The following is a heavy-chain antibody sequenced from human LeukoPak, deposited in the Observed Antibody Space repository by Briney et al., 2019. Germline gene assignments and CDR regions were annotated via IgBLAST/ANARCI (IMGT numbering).Heavy chain of an antibody. V-gene: IGHV3-30*18. Sequence: PARYLRFSCAASGFTFSSYGMHWVRQAQGHEREWVALIVHDGSKKYYADSVRGRFTISRDTSKNTMYVRVNSVRAAGTAVYDCAKEAYGAGTYSKSAVAGYYYYGMDVWGQGTTVTV. CDR2: IVHDGSKK. CDR1: GFTFSSYG. J-gene: IGHJ6*02. D-gene: IGHD3-10*01. CDR3: AKEAYGAGTYSKSAVAGYYYYGMDV.